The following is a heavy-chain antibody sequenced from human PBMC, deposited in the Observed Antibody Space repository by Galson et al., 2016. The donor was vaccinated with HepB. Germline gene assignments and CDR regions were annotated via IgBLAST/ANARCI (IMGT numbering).Heavy chain of an antibody. CDR1: GFTFDDHA. V-gene: IGHV3-9*01. D-gene: IGHD6-6*01. CDR2: ISWNSLII. CDR3: AKDKSPYASSWIDY. Sequence: CAASGFTFDDHAMHWVRQAPGKGLEWVSGISWNSLIIVYADSVKGRFTVSRDNAENSLYLQVNSLRPEDSAFYYCAKDKSPYASSWIDYWGQGTLVTVSP. J-gene: IGHJ4*02.